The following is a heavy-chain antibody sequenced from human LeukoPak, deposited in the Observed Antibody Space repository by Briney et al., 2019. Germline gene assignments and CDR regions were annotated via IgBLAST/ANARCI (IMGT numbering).Heavy chain of an antibody. J-gene: IGHJ6*03. D-gene: IGHD1-7*01. V-gene: IGHV1-69*05. Sequence: SVKVSCKASVGTFGSYAISWVRQAPGQGLEWMGGIIPIFGTANYAQKFQGRVTITTDESTSTAYMELSSLRSEDTAVYYCARVGPGPNWNYGLDYYMDVWGKGTTVTVSS. CDR2: IIPIFGTA. CDR1: VGTFGSYA. CDR3: ARVGPGPNWNYGLDYYMDV.